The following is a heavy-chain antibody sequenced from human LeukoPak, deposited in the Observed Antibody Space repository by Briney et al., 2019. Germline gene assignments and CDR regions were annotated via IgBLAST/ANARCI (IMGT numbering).Heavy chain of an antibody. D-gene: IGHD3-22*01. V-gene: IGHV4-31*03. CDR3: AREGPVLGYDSSGYSMGAFDI. CDR2: IYYSGST. Sequence: PSETLSLTCTVSGGSISSGGYYWSWIRQHPGKDLEWIGYIYYSGSTYYNPSLKSRVTISVDTSKNQFSLKLSSVTAADTAVYYCAREGPVLGYDSSGYSMGAFDIWGQGTMVTVSS. J-gene: IGHJ3*02. CDR1: GGSISSGGYY.